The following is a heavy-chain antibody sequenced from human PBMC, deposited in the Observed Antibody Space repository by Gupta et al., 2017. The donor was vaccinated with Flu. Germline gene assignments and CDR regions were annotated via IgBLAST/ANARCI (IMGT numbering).Heavy chain of an antibody. CDR1: GGSFSGYY. CDR3: ARRGKYCSGGSCYSYGMDV. D-gene: IGHD2-15*01. J-gene: IGHJ6*02. V-gene: IGHV4-34*01. Sequence: QVQLQQWGAGLLKPSETLSLTCAVYGGSFSGYYWSWIRQPPGKGLEWIGEINHSGSTNYNPSLKSRVTISVDTSKNQFSLKLSSVTAADTAVYYCARRGKYCSGGSCYSYGMDVWGQGTTVTVSS. CDR2: INHSGST.